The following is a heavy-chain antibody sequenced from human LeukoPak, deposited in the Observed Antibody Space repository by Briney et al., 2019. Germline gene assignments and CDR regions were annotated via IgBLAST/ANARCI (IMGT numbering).Heavy chain of an antibody. D-gene: IGHD2-21*01. J-gene: IGHJ4*02. Sequence: PSETLSLTCTVSGGSISSYYWSWIRQPPGKGLEWIGHIYYSGSTNYNPSLKSRVTISVDTSKNQFSLKLSSVTAADTAVYYCARGRDGGDYTPLDYWGQGTLVTVSS. CDR2: IYYSGST. V-gene: IGHV4-59*01. CDR3: ARGRDGGDYTPLDY. CDR1: GGSISSYY.